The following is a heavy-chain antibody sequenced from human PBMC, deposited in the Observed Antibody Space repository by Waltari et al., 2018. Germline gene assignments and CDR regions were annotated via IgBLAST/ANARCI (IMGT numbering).Heavy chain of an antibody. V-gene: IGHV5-51*03. D-gene: IGHD4-17*01. CDR1: GYSFTSYW. J-gene: IGHJ4*02. CDR2: SYPGEPDT. CDR3: ARRAVTPSSEFDY. Sequence: EVQLVQSGAAVKKPGESLKISCKGSGYSFTSYWIGWVRQMPGKGLEWMGISYPGEPDTRYGPSFQAQVTISADKSIRTAYLQWSSLKASDTAMYYCARRAVTPSSEFDYWGQGTLVTVSS.